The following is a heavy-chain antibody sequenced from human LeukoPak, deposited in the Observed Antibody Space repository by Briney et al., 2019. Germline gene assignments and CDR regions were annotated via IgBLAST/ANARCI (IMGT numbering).Heavy chain of an antibody. CDR1: GFTFSSYG. CDR3: ARVFGFGYSYYFDY. Sequence: PGGSLRLSCAASGFTFSSYGMHWVRQAPGKGLEWVAVISYDGSNKYYADSVKGRFTISRDNSKNTLYLQMNSLRAEDTAVYYCARVFGFGYSYYFDYWGQGTLVTVSS. J-gene: IGHJ4*02. V-gene: IGHV3-30*03. CDR2: ISYDGSNK. D-gene: IGHD2-15*01.